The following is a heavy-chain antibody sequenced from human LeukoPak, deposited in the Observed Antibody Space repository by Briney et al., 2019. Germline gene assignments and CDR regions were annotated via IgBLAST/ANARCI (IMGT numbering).Heavy chain of an antibody. D-gene: IGHD3-10*01. CDR3: ASFMVRGVIITLHLRGFDY. CDR2: IYYSGST. J-gene: IGHJ4*02. CDR1: GGSISSSSYY. V-gene: IGHV4-39*01. Sequence: SETLSLTCTVSGGSISSSSYYWGWIRQPPGKGLEWIGSIYYSGSTYYNPSLTSRVTISVDTSKNQLSLKLSSVAAADTAVYCCASFMVRGVIITLHLRGFDYWGQGTLVTVS.